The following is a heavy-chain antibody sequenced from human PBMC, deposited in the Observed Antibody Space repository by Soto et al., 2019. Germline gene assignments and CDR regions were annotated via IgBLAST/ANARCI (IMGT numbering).Heavy chain of an antibody. Sequence: GESLKISCKGSGYSFTSYWISWVRQMPGKGLEWMGRIDPSDSYTNYSPSFQGHVTISADKSISTAYLQWSSLKASDTAMYYCARDIVVVVAPTQDYYYYGMDVWGQGTTVTVSS. CDR2: IDPSDSYT. V-gene: IGHV5-10-1*01. D-gene: IGHD2-15*01. J-gene: IGHJ6*02. CDR1: GYSFTSYW. CDR3: ARDIVVVVAPTQDYYYYGMDV.